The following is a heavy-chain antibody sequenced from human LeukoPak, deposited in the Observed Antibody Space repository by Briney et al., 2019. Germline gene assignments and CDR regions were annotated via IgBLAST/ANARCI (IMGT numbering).Heavy chain of an antibody. CDR1: GGTFSSYA. CDR3: ARGRSYRSGPYNWFDP. J-gene: IGHJ5*02. D-gene: IGHD6-19*01. CDR2: IIPIFGTA. V-gene: IGHV1-69*05. Sequence: SVKVSCKASGGTFSSYAISWVRQAPGQGLEWMGGIIPIFGTANYAQKFQGRVTITTDESTSTAYMELSSLRSEDTAVYYCARGRSYRSGPYNWFDPWGQGTLVTVSS.